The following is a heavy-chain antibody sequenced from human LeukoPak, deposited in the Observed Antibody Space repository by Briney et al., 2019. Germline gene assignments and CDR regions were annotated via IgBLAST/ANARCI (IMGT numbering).Heavy chain of an antibody. Sequence: ASVKVSCKSSGYTFTSYAMNWVRQAPGQGLEWMGWISTNTGNPTYAQGFTGRFVFSLDTSVSTAYLQISSLKAEDTAVYYCARIISGTTGTTLGYYYYYMDVWGKGTTVTVSS. J-gene: IGHJ6*03. CDR3: ARIISGTTGTTLGYYYYYMDV. CDR1: GYTFTSYA. D-gene: IGHD1-1*01. V-gene: IGHV7-4-1*02. CDR2: ISTNTGNP.